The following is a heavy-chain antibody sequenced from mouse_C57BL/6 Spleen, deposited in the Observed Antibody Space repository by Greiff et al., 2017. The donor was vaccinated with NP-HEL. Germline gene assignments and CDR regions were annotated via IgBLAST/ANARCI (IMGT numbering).Heavy chain of an antibody. V-gene: IGHV1-82*01. D-gene: IGHD2-1*01. CDR3: ARSPYGNYAMDY. CDR1: GYAFSSSW. J-gene: IGHJ4*01. Sequence: QVQLKQSGPELVKPGASVKISCKASGYAFSSSWMNWVKQRPGKGLEWIGRIYPGDGDTNYNGKFKGKATLTADKSSSTAYMQLSSLTSEDSAVYFCARSPYGNYAMDYWGQGTSVTVSS. CDR2: IYPGDGDT.